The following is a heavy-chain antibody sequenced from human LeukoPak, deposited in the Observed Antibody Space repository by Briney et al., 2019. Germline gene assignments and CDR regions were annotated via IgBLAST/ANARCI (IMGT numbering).Heavy chain of an antibody. J-gene: IGHJ4*02. CDR2: IKQDGSEK. CDR3: ARDGGYCSGTSCYPYFDY. Sequence: GRSLRLSCAASGFTFTTYCMSCVRQAPGKGLEWVASIKQDGSEKNYVDSVKGRFTISRDSAKTSLYLHMNSLRAEDTAVYYCARDGGYCSGTSCYPYFDYWGQGTLVTVSS. V-gene: IGHV3-7*01. D-gene: IGHD2-2*01. CDR1: GFTFTTYC.